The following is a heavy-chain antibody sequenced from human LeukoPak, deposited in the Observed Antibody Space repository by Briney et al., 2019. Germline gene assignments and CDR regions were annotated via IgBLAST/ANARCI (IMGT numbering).Heavy chain of an antibody. D-gene: IGHD7-27*01. CDR3: VRESFSRGDFN. J-gene: IGHJ4*02. CDR1: GFIFSTYW. CDR2: IRYDGDEK. Sequence: GGSLRLSCAASGFIFSTYWMTWVRQAPGKGLEWVATIRYDGDEKFYVDSVRGRFTISRDNAKNSLYLQMNSLTAEDTALYYCVRESFSRGDFNWGQETLVSVSS. V-gene: IGHV3-7*01.